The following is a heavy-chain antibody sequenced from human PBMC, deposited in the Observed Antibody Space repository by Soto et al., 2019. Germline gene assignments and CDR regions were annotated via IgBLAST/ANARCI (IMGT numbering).Heavy chain of an antibody. V-gene: IGHV1-69*01. Sequence: QVQLVQSGAEVKKPGSSVKVSCKASGDTLSTHGISWVRQAPGQGLEWMGVTIPIIGTTDYAEKFQGRVTITADESTTTSDMELSSLRPDDTAVYYCAAGDSSDTGDHWGQGTLVTVSS. CDR3: AAGDSSDTGDH. CDR2: TIPIIGTT. CDR1: GDTLSTHG. J-gene: IGHJ4*02. D-gene: IGHD5-18*01.